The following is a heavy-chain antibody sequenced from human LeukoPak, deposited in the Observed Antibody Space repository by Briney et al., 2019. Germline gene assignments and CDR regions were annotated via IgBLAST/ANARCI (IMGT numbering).Heavy chain of an antibody. Sequence: GGSLRLSCAASGFTFSSHAMSWVRQAPGKGLEWVSSLSGSGGSTYHADSVKDRFNIYRDNSKNTLYLQLNSLRAEDTAVYYCAKGGSTSRVTTSRVVFGYYYYMDVWGKGTPVTVSS. CDR3: AKGGSTSRVTTSRVVFGYYYYMDV. CDR1: GFTFSSHA. D-gene: IGHD4-17*01. CDR2: LSGSGGST. V-gene: IGHV3-23*01. J-gene: IGHJ6*03.